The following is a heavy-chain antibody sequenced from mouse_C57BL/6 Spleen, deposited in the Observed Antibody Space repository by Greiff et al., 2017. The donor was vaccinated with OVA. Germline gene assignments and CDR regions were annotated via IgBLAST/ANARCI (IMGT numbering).Heavy chain of an antibody. CDR1: GYTFTSYW. J-gene: IGHJ2*01. CDR2: IHPSASDT. Sequence: VQLQQPGAELVKPGASVKVSCKASGYTFTSYWMHWVKQRPGQGLEWIGRIHPSASDTNYNQKFKGKATLTVDKSSSTAYMQLSSLTSEDSAVYYCARTTVVATDFDYWGQGTTLTVSS. CDR3: ARTTVVATDFDY. V-gene: IGHV1-74*01. D-gene: IGHD1-1*01.